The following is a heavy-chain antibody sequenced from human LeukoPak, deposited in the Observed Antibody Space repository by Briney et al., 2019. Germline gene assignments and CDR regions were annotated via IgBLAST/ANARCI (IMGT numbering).Heavy chain of an antibody. CDR3: AKGYTPMATSVVFDY. D-gene: IGHD5-18*01. J-gene: IGHJ4*02. Sequence: PGGSLRLSCAASGFTFSSYAMSWVRQAPGKGLEWVPTLSGSGGTTSYADSVKGRFTISRDNSKNTLYLQMNSLRAEDTAVYYCAKGYTPMATSVVFDYWGQGTLVTVSS. CDR1: GFTFSSYA. CDR2: LSGSGGTT. V-gene: IGHV3-23*01.